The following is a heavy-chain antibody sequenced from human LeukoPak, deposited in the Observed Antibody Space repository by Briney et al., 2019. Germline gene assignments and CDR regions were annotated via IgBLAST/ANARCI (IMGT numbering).Heavy chain of an antibody. D-gene: IGHD1-14*01. CDR3: ASGGYNPLRLED. CDR2: ISGGGST. V-gene: IGHV3-23*01. CDR1: GFTFSRYA. Sequence: GGSLRLSCAASGFTFSRYAMNWVRQAPGKGLEWVTGISGGGSTYYADSVKGRFTISRDNSKNTLYVQLNSLRGEDTAVYYCASGGYNPLRLEDWGQGTLVTVSS. J-gene: IGHJ4*02.